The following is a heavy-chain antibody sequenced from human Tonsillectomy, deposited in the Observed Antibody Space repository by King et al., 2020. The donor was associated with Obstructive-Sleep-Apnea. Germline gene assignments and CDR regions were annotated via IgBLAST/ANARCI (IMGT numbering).Heavy chain of an antibody. D-gene: IGHD2-2*01. CDR1: GFTFSSYG. CDR2: MSYDGNNK. CDR3: ASAAMRAPAFDY. J-gene: IGHJ4*02. V-gene: IGHV3-30*03. Sequence: VQLVESGGGVVQPGRSLRLSCAASGFTFSSYGMHWVRQAPGKGLAWVALMSYDGNNKFYADSVKGRFTISRDTAKNTLYLQMSSLRAEDTAVYYCASAAMRAPAFDYWGQGTLVTVSS.